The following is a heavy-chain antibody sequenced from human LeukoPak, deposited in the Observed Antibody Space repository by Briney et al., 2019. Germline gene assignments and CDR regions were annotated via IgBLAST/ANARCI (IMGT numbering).Heavy chain of an antibody. CDR2: INHSGST. CDR1: GGSFSGYY. J-gene: IGHJ4*02. D-gene: IGHD3-3*01. V-gene: IGHV4-34*01. CDR3: ARDDTIFGWHY. Sequence: ASETLSLTCAVYGGSFSGYYWSWIRQPPGKGLEWIGEINHSGSTNYNPSLKSRVTISVDTSKNQFSLKLGSVTAADTAVYYCARDDTIFGWHYWGQGTLVTVSS.